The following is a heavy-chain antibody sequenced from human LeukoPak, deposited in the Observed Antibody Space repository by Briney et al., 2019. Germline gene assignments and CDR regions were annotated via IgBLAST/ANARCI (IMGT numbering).Heavy chain of an antibody. V-gene: IGHV1-69*13. CDR2: IIPIFGTA. Sequence: ASVKVSCKASGGTFSSYAISWVRQAPGQGLEWMGGIIPIFGTANYAQKFQGRVTVTADESTSTAYMELSSLRSEDTAVYYCARFNRRYGSDSRYFDLWGRGTLVTVSS. CDR3: ARFNRRYGSDSRYFDL. D-gene: IGHD3-10*01. J-gene: IGHJ2*01. CDR1: GGTFSSYA.